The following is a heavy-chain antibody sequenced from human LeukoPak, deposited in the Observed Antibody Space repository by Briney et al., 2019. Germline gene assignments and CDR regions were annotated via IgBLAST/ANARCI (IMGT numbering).Heavy chain of an antibody. CDR1: GFTFDDFA. CDR2: ISWNSGSI. CDR3: ARDRFYYDSSGSYFDY. J-gene: IGHJ4*02. V-gene: IGHV3-9*01. Sequence: GGSLRLSCAASGFTFDDFAMHWVRQAPGKGLEWVSGISWNSGSIGYADSVKGRFTISRDNAKNSLYLQMNSLRAEDTAVYYCARDRFYYDSSGSYFDYWGQGTLVTVSS. D-gene: IGHD3-22*01.